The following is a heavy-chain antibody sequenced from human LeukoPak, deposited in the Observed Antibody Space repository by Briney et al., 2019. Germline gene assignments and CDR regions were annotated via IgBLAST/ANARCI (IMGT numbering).Heavy chain of an antibody. D-gene: IGHD4-11*01. J-gene: IGHJ4*02. CDR3: ARHRMTQYYFDY. CDR2: IYTSGST. V-gene: IGHV4-4*07. Sequence: TSETLSLTCTVSVGSISSYYWSWIRQPAGKGLEWSGRIYTSGSTNYNPSLKSRVTISVDTSKNQFSLKLSSVTAADTAVYYCARHRMTQYYFDYRGQGTLVTVSS. CDR1: VGSISSYY.